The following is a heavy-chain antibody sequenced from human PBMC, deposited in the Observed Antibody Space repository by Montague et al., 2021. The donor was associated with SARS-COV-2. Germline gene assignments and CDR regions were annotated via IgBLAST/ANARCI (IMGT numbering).Heavy chain of an antibody. Sequence: SLRLSCAASGFTFSSYRMNWVRQAPGKGLEWVSSISSSSSYIYYADSVKGRFTISRDNAKNSLYLQMNSLRAEDTAVYYCARDSTYSSGWFFDYWGQGTLVTVSS. CDR1: GFTFSSYR. D-gene: IGHD6-19*01. V-gene: IGHV3-21*01. CDR3: ARDSTYSSGWFFDY. J-gene: IGHJ4*02. CDR2: ISSSSSYI.